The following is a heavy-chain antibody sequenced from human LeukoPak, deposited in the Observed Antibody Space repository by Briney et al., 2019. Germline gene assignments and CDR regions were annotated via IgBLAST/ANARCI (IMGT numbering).Heavy chain of an antibody. CDR1: GFTFSSYW. CDR3: ARMWTSSSWAHFDY. V-gene: IGHV3-7*05. J-gene: IGHJ4*02. D-gene: IGHD6-13*01. Sequence: GGSLRLSCAASGFTFSSYWMNWVRQAPGKGLEWVAKIKQDGSEKYYVDSVKGRFTISRHTPNNSLYLQMTTLGAEDTAVYYCARMWTSSSWAHFDYWGQGTLVTVSS. CDR2: IKQDGSEK.